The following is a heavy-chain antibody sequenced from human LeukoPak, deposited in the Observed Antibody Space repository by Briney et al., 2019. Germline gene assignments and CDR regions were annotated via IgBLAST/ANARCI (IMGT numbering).Heavy chain of an antibody. V-gene: IGHV3-48*03. CDR2: ISSRGSTI. D-gene: IGHD5-12*01. CDR1: GFTFSSYE. Sequence: GGSLRLSCAASGFTFSSYEMNWVRQAPGKGLEWVSYISSRGSTIYYAGSVKGRFTISRDNAKNSLYLQMNSLRAEDTAVYYCARENGYSGYARWFDPWGQGTLVTVSS. CDR3: ARENGYSGYARWFDP. J-gene: IGHJ5*02.